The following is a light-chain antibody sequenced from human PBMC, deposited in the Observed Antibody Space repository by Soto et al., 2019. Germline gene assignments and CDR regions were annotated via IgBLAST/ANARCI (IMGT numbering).Light chain of an antibody. CDR3: QFYGSSQWT. CDR1: QIVRNNY. CDR2: SAS. V-gene: IGKV3-20*01. J-gene: IGKJ1*01. Sequence: TALTQSPGTLSLSPGERATLSCRASQIVRNNYLAWFQQRPGQAPRLLVSSASTRAAGIPDRFSGSGSGTDFTLTISRLEPEDSAVYYCQFYGSSQWTFGQGTKVEIE.